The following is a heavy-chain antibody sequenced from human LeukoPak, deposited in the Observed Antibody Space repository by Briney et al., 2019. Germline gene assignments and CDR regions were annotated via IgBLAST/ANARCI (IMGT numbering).Heavy chain of an antibody. Sequence: PGGSLRLSCAASGFTFSSYGMHWVRQAPGKGLEWVALISYDGSNKYYADSVKGRFTVSRDNSKNTLFLQMNSLRAEDTAVYYCAKVGSYHDFDYWGQGTLVTVSS. CDR3: AKVGSYHDFDY. J-gene: IGHJ4*02. CDR2: ISYDGSNK. D-gene: IGHD3-22*01. CDR1: GFTFSSYG. V-gene: IGHV3-30*18.